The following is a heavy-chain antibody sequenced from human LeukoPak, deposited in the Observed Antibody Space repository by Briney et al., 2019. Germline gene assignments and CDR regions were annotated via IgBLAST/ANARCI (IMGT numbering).Heavy chain of an antibody. V-gene: IGHV4-31*03. D-gene: IGHD4-17*01. J-gene: IGHJ2*01. CDR1: GGSISSGGYY. CDR2: IYYSGST. CDR3: ARASYGDYGPPWYFDL. Sequence: PSQTLSLTCTVSGGSISSGGYYWSWIRQHPGKGLEWIGYIYYSGSTNYNPSLKSRVTISVDTSKNQFSLKLSSVTAADTAVYYCARASYGDYGPPWYFDLWGRGTLVTVSS.